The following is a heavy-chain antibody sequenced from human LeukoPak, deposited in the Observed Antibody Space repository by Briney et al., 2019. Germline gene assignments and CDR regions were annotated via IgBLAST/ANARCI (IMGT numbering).Heavy chain of an antibody. CDR2: IYYSGST. J-gene: IGHJ4*02. CDR3: ARGDSSSWHLDY. Sequence: PSETLSLTCTVSGGSISSGGYYWRWIRQHPGKGLEWIGYIYYSGSTYYNPSLKSRVTISVDTSKNQFSLKLSSVTAADTAVYYCARGDSSSWHLDYWGQGTLVTVSS. D-gene: IGHD6-13*01. CDR1: GGSISSGGYY. V-gene: IGHV4-31*03.